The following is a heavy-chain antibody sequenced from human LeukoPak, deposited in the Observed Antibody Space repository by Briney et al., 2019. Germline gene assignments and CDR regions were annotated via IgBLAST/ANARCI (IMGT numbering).Heavy chain of an antibody. CDR1: GGSFSDYD. CDR3: ARYVPVRTGTTRASFDY. J-gene: IGHJ4*02. Sequence: EASETLSLTCAVYGGSFSDYDWSWIRQPPGKGLEWIGEINQSGSTNCDPSLKSRVSMSIDTSKSQFSLNLRSVTAADTAVYYCARYVPVRTGTTRASFDYWGQGTLVTVSS. V-gene: IGHV4-34*01. CDR2: INQSGST. D-gene: IGHD1-1*01.